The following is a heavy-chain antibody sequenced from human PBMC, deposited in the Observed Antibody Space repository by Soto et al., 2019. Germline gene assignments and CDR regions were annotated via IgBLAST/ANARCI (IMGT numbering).Heavy chain of an antibody. CDR3: TDGMAI. J-gene: IGHJ6*02. CDR1: GFSFSHAW. CDR2: IRSKADGGTT. Sequence: EVQLVQSGGGLVKPGESLRLSCEASGFSFSHAWMNWVRQAPGKGLEWVGRIRSKADGGTTGFTAPVEGRFTISRDDSKYTLYLQMDSLKTEDTAVYYCTDGMAIWGQGTTVIVSS. V-gene: IGHV3-15*07.